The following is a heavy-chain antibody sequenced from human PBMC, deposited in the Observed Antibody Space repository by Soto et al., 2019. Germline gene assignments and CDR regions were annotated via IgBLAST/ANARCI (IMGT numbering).Heavy chain of an antibody. CDR1: EFTFNIYG. V-gene: IGHV3-30*18. Sequence: PGGSLRLSCEAAEFTFNIYGMHWVRQAPDKGLEWVALISYDGGNKYHADSVKGRFTISRDNSKNTLYLQMNNLRAEDTAVYYCAKVLGYCSSSSCSRDSFYYYGMDVWGLGTTVTVSS. CDR2: ISYDGGNK. J-gene: IGHJ6*02. D-gene: IGHD2-2*01. CDR3: AKVLGYCSSSSCSRDSFYYYGMDV.